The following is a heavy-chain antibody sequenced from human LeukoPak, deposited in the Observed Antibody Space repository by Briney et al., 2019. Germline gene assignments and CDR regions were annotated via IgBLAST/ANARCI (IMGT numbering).Heavy chain of an antibody. D-gene: IGHD6-13*01. V-gene: IGHV1-18*01. CDR2: ISAYNGNT. CDR3: ARMIAAADPDY. CDR1: GYTFTSYG. J-gene: IGHJ4*02. Sequence: ASVKVSCKASGYTFTSYGISWVRQAPRQGLEWMGWISAYNGNTNYAQKLQGRVTMTRDTSISTAYMELSRLRSDDTAVYYCARMIAAADPDYWGQGTLVTVSS.